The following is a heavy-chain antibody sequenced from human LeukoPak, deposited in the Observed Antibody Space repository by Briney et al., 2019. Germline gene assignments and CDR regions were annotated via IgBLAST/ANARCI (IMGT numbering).Heavy chain of an antibody. CDR2: IYTSGST. V-gene: IGHV4-61*02. Sequence: SETLSLTCTVSGVSISSSNSYWGWIRQPPGKGLEWIGRIYTSGSTNYNPSLKSRVTISVDTSKSQFSLKLSSVTAADTAVYYCARIPGSGTYAPRDAFDIWGQGTMVSVSS. D-gene: IGHD3-10*01. J-gene: IGHJ3*02. CDR3: ARIPGSGTYAPRDAFDI. CDR1: GVSISSSNSY.